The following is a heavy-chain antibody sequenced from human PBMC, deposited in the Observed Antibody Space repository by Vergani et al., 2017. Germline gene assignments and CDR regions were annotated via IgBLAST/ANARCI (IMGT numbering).Heavy chain of an antibody. V-gene: IGHV1-8*01. CDR1: GYTFTSYD. CDR3: ARAGLILRSPAKFDP. Sequence: QVQLVQSGAEVKKPGASVKVSCKASGYTFTSYDINWVRQATGQGLEWMGWMNPNSGNTGYAQKLQGRVTMTTDTSTSTAYMELRSLRSDDTAVYYCARAGLILRSPAKFDPWGQGTLVTVSS. CDR2: MNPNSGNT. D-gene: IGHD2-21*02. J-gene: IGHJ5*02.